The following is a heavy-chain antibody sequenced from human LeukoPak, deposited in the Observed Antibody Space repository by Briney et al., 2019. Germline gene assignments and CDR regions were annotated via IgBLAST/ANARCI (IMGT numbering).Heavy chain of an antibody. V-gene: IGHV1-69*05. CDR2: IIPIFGTA. CDR1: GGTFSSYA. D-gene: IGHD1-14*01. Sequence: ASVKVSCKASGGTFSSYAISWVRQAPGQGLEWMGGIIPIFGTANYAQKFQGRVTMTRDTSTSTVYMELSSLRSGDTAVYYCARARRGGVDYWGQGTLVTVSS. J-gene: IGHJ4*02. CDR3: ARARRGGVDY.